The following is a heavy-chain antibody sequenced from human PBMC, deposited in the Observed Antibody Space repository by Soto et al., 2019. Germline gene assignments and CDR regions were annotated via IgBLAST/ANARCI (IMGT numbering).Heavy chain of an antibody. D-gene: IGHD6-19*01. CDR1: GGTFSSYA. J-gene: IGHJ6*02. CDR3: ARGFAGAVAGTDFSYYYGMDV. Sequence: QVQLVQSGAEVKKPGSSVKVSCKASGGTFSSYAISWVRQAPGQGLEWMGGIIPIFGTANYAQKFQGRVTITADESTXXAXMXXSSLRSEDTAVYYCARGFAGAVAGTDFSYYYGMDVWGQGTTVTVSS. CDR2: IIPIFGTA. V-gene: IGHV1-69*12.